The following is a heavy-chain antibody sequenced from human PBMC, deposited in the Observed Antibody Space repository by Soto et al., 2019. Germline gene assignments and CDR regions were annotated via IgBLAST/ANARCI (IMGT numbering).Heavy chain of an antibody. J-gene: IGHJ6*02. CDR1: GGSISSGGYY. V-gene: IGHV4-31*03. Sequence: SETLSLTCTVSGGSISSGGYYWSWIRQHPGKSLEWIGYIYYSGSTYYNPSLKSRVNISVDTSKNQFSLKLSSVTAADTAVYYCARDFSEGPGYYYYGMDVWGQGTTVTVSS. CDR3: ARDFSEGPGYYYYGMDV. CDR2: IYYSGST.